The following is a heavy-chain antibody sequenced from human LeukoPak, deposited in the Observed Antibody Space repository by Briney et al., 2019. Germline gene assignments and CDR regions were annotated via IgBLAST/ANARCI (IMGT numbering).Heavy chain of an antibody. D-gene: IGHD1-26*01. Sequence: SETLSLTCTVSFGSVSSNSYFWGWIRQPPGKGLEWIGSISYGGSTHYNPFLKSRVTMSVDSSKNQFSLKLSSVTAADTAVYFCARDGRGSGWELVFGANCYYYMDVWGRGTTATVSS. CDR1: FGSVSSNSYF. CDR2: ISYGGST. CDR3: ARDGRGSGWELVFGANCYYYMDV. V-gene: IGHV4-39*07. J-gene: IGHJ6*03.